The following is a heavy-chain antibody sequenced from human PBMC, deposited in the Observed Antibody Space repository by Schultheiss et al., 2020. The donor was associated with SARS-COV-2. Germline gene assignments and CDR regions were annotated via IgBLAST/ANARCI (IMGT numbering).Heavy chain of an antibody. CDR3: ARGREWELHPFDY. D-gene: IGHD1-26*01. CDR2: IYHSGST. CDR1: GGSVSSGSYY. V-gene: IGHV4-61*01. Sequence: SETLSLTCTVPGGSVSSGSYYWSWIRQPPGKGLEWIGEIYHSGSTYYNPSLKSRVTISVDTSKNQFSLKLSSVTAADTAVYYCARGREWELHPFDYWGQGTLVTVSS. J-gene: IGHJ4*02.